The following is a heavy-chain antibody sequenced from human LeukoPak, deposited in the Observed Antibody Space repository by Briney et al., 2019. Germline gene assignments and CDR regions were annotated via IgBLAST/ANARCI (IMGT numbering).Heavy chain of an antibody. CDR2: ISRGAGT. V-gene: IGHV4-38-2*02. CDR3: ARDHDVWVAPSFDY. D-gene: IGHD5-12*01. CDR1: GYSTSTSYF. J-gene: IGHJ4*02. Sequence: SETLSLTCTVSGYSTSTSYFRALVRPPPGEWLGWSWSISRGAGTYYSPSLKSRVTMSLDTSKNQFSVNLNSVTAADTAVYYCARDHDVWVAPSFDYWGQGNLVSVSS.